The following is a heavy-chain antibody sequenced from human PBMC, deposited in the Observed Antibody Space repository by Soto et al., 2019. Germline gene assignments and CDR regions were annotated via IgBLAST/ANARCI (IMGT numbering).Heavy chain of an antibody. CDR3: ARGLITPVQTGWYFDL. V-gene: IGHV1-8*01. CDR2: MNPNSGNT. J-gene: IGHJ2*01. D-gene: IGHD1-1*01. Sequence: QVQLVQSGAEVKKPGASVKVSCKASGYTFTSYDINWVRQATGQGLEWMGWMNPNSGNTGYAQKFQGRVTMTRNTSISKAYMALSSLRSEHTAVYYCARGLITPVQTGWYFDLWGRGTLVPVSS. CDR1: GYTFTSYD.